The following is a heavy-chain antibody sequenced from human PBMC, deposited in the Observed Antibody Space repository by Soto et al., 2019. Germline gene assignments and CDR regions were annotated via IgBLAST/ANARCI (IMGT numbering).Heavy chain of an antibody. CDR2: ITSKRYGGTT. Sequence: PGGSLRLSCTGSGFTFGDYAMSWFRQAPGKGLEWVGFITSKRYGGTTEYAASVKGRFTISRDDSKSIAYLQMNSLKTEDTAVYFCSRLPPSKYPISPFDPWGKGTLVTVPS. CDR1: GFTFGDYA. V-gene: IGHV3-49*03. J-gene: IGHJ5*02. CDR3: SRLPPSKYPISPFDP.